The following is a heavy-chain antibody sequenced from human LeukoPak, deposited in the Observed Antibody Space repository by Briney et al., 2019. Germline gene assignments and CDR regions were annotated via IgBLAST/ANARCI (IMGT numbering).Heavy chain of an antibody. V-gene: IGHV3-48*04. CDR3: ARALLGAFDI. J-gene: IGHJ3*02. D-gene: IGHD1-26*01. CDR2: ISTSSSII. CDR1: GFTFSSYG. Sequence: GGSLRLSCAASGFTFSSYGMNWVRQAPGKGLEWVSYISTSSSIIYYADSVKGRFTISRDNAKNSLYLQMNSLRAEDTAVYYCARALLGAFDIWGQGTMVTVSS.